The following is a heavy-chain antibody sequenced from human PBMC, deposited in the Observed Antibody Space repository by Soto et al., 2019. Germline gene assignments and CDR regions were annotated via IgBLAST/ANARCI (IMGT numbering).Heavy chain of an antibody. J-gene: IGHJ4*01. CDR2: IYPGDSDT. CDR1: GYSFTSYW. Sequence: PGESLKSSCKGSGYSFTSYWIGWVRQMPGKGLEWMGIIYPGDSDTRYSPSFQGQVTISADKSISTAYLQWSSLKASDTAMYYCARHRHYGSGSYYNSDYWGRGTLVTVSS. CDR3: ARHRHYGSGSYYNSDY. V-gene: IGHV5-51*01. D-gene: IGHD3-10*01.